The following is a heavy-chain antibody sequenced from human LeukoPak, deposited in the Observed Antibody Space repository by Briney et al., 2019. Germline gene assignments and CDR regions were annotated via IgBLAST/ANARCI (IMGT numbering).Heavy chain of an antibody. D-gene: IGHD4-17*01. CDR3: ATARGDTVTTSWFDP. CDR2: IIPIFGTA. CDR1: GGTLISYA. Sequence: SVKVSCKASGGTLISYAISWVRQAPGQGLEWMGRIIPIFGTANYAQKFQGRVTITTDESTSTAYMELSSLRSEDTAVYYCATARGDTVTTSWFDPWGQGTLVTVSS. J-gene: IGHJ5*02. V-gene: IGHV1-69*05.